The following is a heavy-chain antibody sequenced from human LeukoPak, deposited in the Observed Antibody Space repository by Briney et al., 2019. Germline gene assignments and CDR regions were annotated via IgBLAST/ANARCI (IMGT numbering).Heavy chain of an antibody. CDR2: IQDDGSDR. CDR3: AAGFGVFNY. D-gene: IGHD3-10*01. Sequence: NPGGSLRLSCAASGFIFSDYGMHWVRQAPGKGLEWVTFIQDDGSDRFYADSVKGRFTISRDKSQNTLYLHMNSLRPEDTSVYYCAAGFGVFNYWGQGTLVTVSS. J-gene: IGHJ4*02. V-gene: IGHV3-30*02. CDR1: GFIFSDYG.